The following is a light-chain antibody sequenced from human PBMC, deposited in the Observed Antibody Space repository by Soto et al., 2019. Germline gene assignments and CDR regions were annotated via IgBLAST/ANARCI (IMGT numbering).Light chain of an antibody. V-gene: IGKV3D-15*01. J-gene: IGKJ1*01. Sequence: DIPVTQSPATLSVSPGERATLYCRASQSIRNNLAWYQQQPGQAPRLVIYGASSRASGVPARFSASGSGTEFTLTISSVQSEDFAVYYCQQYDRWWTFGRGTKVEI. CDR1: QSIRNN. CDR3: QQYDRWWT. CDR2: GAS.